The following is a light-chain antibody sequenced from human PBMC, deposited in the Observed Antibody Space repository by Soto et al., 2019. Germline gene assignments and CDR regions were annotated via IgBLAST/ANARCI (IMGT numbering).Light chain of an antibody. Sequence: QSVLTQPPSVSGAPGQRVTISCTGSSSNIGSTYDVQWYQQLPGTAPKLLIHGNTDRPSGVPDRFSGSKSGTSASLAITGLQADDAADYYCQSYDDSLSVHYVFGTGTKLTV. CDR3: QSYDDSLSVHYV. CDR2: GNT. V-gene: IGLV1-40*01. J-gene: IGLJ1*01. CDR1: SSNIGSTYD.